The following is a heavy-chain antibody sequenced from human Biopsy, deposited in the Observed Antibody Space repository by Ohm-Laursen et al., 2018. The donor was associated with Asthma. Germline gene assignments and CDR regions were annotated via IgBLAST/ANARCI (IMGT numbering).Heavy chain of an antibody. V-gene: IGHV1-18*01. CDR1: GYTFNSAG. D-gene: IGHD3-10*01. Sequence: GASVKVSCKTSGYTFNSAGITWVRQAPGQGLEWIGWISVYNGNTKVAQKLQDGVTMITDTSTSTAYMELRSLRSDDTAVYFCARAVDYSHYYGIDVWGQGTTVTVS. J-gene: IGHJ6*02. CDR3: ARAVDYSHYYGIDV. CDR2: ISVYNGNT.